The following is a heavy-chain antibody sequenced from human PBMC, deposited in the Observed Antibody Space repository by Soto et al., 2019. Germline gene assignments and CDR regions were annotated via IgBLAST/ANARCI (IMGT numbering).Heavy chain of an antibody. J-gene: IGHJ3*02. CDR1: GGSVSSGSYY. CDR3: AIELAYCGGDCYSAFDI. CDR2: IYYSGST. Sequence: QVQLQESGPGLVKPSETLSLTCTVSGGSVSSGSYYWSWIRQPPGKGLEWIGYIYYSGSTNYNPSLKCRVTISVDTSKNQFSLKLSSVTAADTAVYYCAIELAYCGGDCYSAFDIWGQGTMVTVSS. V-gene: IGHV4-61*01. D-gene: IGHD2-21*02.